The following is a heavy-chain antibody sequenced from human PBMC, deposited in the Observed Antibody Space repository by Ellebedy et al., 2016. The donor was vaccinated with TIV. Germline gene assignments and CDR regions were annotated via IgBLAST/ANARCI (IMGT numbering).Heavy chain of an antibody. CDR1: GFTFSDHW. V-gene: IGHV3-74*01. CDR3: VRDGVGAPPFDY. Sequence: GESLKISXAASGFTFSDHWMHWVRQAPGQGLVWVSRVKYDGTSTNYADSVKGRFTISRDNAKNTLDLQMNSLRAEDTAAYYCVRDGVGAPPFDYWGQGTLVTVSS. J-gene: IGHJ4*02. CDR2: VKYDGTST. D-gene: IGHD1-26*01.